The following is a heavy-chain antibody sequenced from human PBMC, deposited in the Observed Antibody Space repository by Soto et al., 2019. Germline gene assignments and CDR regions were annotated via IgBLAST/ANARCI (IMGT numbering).Heavy chain of an antibody. CDR3: ARAPPGRNGYNRCDY. CDR2: MYPGDSDT. Sequence: PVQALKISCKGSGYTFNDYWIGWVRQMPGRGLEWMGIMYPGDSDTRYSPSFQGQVTISANKSISTAYLQWSSLKASDTAIYYCARAPPGRNGYNRCDYWGQGTLVTVSS. CDR1: GYTFNDYW. V-gene: IGHV5-51*01. J-gene: IGHJ4*02. D-gene: IGHD5-12*01.